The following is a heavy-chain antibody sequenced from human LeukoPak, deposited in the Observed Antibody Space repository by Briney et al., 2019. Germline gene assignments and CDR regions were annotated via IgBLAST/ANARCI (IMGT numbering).Heavy chain of an antibody. CDR1: GYSFTAYY. CDR2: INPNSGGT. CDR3: ASEYKYDSSGANAFDI. Sequence: ASVKVSCKASGYSFTAYYMHWVRQAPGQGLEWMGWINPNSGGTNYAQKFQGRVTMTRDTSITTAYMEMSRLRSADTAVYYCASEYKYDSSGANAFDIWGQGTMVTVSS. V-gene: IGHV1-2*02. J-gene: IGHJ3*02. D-gene: IGHD3-22*01.